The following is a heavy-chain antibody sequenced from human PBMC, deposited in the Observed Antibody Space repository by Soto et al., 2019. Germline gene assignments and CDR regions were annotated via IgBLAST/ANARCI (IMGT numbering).Heavy chain of an antibody. D-gene: IGHD5-18*01. CDR2: IIPILGIA. J-gene: IGHJ4*02. Sequence: SVKVSCKASEGTLSSYTISWVRQAPGQGLEWMGRIIPILGIANYAQKFQGRVTITADKSTSTAYMELSSLRSEDTAVYYCARELGIGYSYGLPDYWGRG. CDR3: ARELGIGYSYGLPDY. V-gene: IGHV1-69*04. CDR1: EGTLSSYT.